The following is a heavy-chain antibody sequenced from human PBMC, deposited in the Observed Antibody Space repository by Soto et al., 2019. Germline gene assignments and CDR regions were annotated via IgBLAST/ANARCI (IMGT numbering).Heavy chain of an antibody. V-gene: IGHV3-43*01. J-gene: IGHJ6*02. CDR3: AKDRAAVPGAYYYYAMDV. Sequence: EVQLVESGGVVVQPGGSLRLSCAASGFTFDDYTMHWVRQAPGKSLEWVSLISWDGGKTYYADSVKGRFTISRDNSKNSLHLQMNSLTTEDSASYYCAKDRAAVPGAYYYYAMDVWGQGTTVTVSS. CDR1: GFTFDDYT. CDR2: ISWDGGKT. D-gene: IGHD6-19*01.